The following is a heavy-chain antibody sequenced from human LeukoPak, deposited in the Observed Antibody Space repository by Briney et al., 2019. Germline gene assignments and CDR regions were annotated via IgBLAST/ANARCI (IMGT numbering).Heavy chain of an antibody. J-gene: IGHJ4*02. D-gene: IGHD1-26*01. Sequence: GGSLRLSCAASGFTISTNYLSWVRQAPGKGLEWVSSISYTGTYIYYADSVKGRFTISRDNAQNSLYLQMNSLRAEDTAIYYCVRDRGTYRPIDYWGQGTLVTVSS. CDR3: VRDRGTYRPIDY. V-gene: IGHV3-21*04. CDR1: GFTISTNY. CDR2: ISYTGTYI.